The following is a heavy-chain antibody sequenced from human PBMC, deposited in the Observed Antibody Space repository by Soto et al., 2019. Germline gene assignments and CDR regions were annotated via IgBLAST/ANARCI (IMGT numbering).Heavy chain of an antibody. CDR3: ARSLVRGGGGDYYYYGMDV. D-gene: IGHD2-15*01. CDR1: GYTFTSYA. J-gene: IGHJ6*02. Sequence: ASVKVSCKASGYTFTSYAMHWVRQAPGQRLEWMGWINAGNGNTKYSQKFQGRVTITRDTSASTAYMELSSLRSEDTAVYYCARSLVRGGGGDYYYYGMDVWGQGTTVTVSS. V-gene: IGHV1-3*01. CDR2: INAGNGNT.